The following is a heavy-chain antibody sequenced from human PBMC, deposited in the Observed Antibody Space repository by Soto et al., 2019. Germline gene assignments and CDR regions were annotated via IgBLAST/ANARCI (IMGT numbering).Heavy chain of an antibody. CDR3: AREGGIVGATAADY. V-gene: IGHV4-31*03. J-gene: IGHJ4*02. CDR2: IYYSGST. D-gene: IGHD1-26*01. Sequence: SVPLCLTCTVSGGSISSGGYYWSWIRQHPGKGLEWIGYIYYSGSTYYNPSLKSRVTISVDTSKNQFSLKLSSVTAADTAVYYCAREGGIVGATAADYWGQGTLVTVSS. CDR1: GGSISSGGYY.